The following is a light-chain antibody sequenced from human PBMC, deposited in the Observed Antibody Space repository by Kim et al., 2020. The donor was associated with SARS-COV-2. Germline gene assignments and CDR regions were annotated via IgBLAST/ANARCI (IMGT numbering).Light chain of an antibody. V-gene: IGLV2-14*03. Sequence: GQSITIFCTRTSSDVGGYNYVAWYQQHPGKAPKLMIYDVSNRPSGVSNRFSGSKSGNTASLTISGLQAEDEADYYCSSYATGRAVVFGGGTQLTVL. J-gene: IGLJ2*01. CDR1: SSDVGGYNY. CDR3: SSYATGRAVV. CDR2: DVS.